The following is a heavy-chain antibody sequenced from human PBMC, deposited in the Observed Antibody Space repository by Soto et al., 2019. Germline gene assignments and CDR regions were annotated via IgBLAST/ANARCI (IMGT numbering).Heavy chain of an antibody. CDR3: AGEGAACIPRVRGGAFYI. V-gene: IGHV1-69*13. CDR1: GGTFSSYA. Sequence: GASVKVSCKASGGTFSSYAISWVRQAPGQGLEWMGGIIPIFGTANYAQKFQGRVTITADESTSTAYMELSSLRSEDTAVYYCAGEGAACIPRVRGGAFYIWGQGTMVTGSS. J-gene: IGHJ3*02. D-gene: IGHD3-10*01. CDR2: IIPIFGTA.